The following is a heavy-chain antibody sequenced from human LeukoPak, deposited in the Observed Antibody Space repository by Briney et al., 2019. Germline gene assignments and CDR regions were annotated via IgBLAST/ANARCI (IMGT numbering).Heavy chain of an antibody. V-gene: IGHV3-21*01. CDR3: TRAPYSSGWYTVDF. Sequence: GGSLRLSCAASGFTFSSNAMNWVRQAPGKGLEWVSSISMSSTYIYYADSVKGRFTISRDNVKNSLYLQMDSLRDEDTAVYYCTRAPYSSGWYTVDFWGQGTLVTVSS. J-gene: IGHJ4*02. D-gene: IGHD6-19*01. CDR2: ISMSSTYI. CDR1: GFTFSSNA.